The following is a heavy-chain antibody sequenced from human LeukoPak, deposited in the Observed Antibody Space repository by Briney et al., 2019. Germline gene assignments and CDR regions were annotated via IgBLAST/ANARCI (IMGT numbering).Heavy chain of an antibody. V-gene: IGHV4-4*07. Sequence: AAILSFICSASGDFINSEYWGWLRKPAGKRVEWVARFSATGSTDYNPSLESRGTVSVDTSNNQISLKLASVTAADTAVYYCARERVVPGSYNYGLDVWGQGTTVTVS. CDR3: ARERVVPGSYNYGLDV. CDR2: FSATGST. J-gene: IGHJ6*02. CDR1: GDFINSEY. D-gene: IGHD2-2*01.